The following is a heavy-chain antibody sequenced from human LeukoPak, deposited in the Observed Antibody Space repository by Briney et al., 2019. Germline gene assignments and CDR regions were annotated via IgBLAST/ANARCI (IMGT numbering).Heavy chain of an antibody. V-gene: IGHV3-48*03. CDR3: ARDLTCSGGSCYSVAFDI. CDR1: GFTFSSYE. D-gene: IGHD2-15*01. CDR2: ISSSGSTI. Sequence: PGGSLRLSCAASGFTFSSYEMNWVRQAPGKGLEWVSYISSSGSTIYYADSVKGRFTISRDNAKNSLYLQMNSLRAEDTAVYHCARDLTCSGGSCYSVAFDIWGQGTMVTVSS. J-gene: IGHJ3*02.